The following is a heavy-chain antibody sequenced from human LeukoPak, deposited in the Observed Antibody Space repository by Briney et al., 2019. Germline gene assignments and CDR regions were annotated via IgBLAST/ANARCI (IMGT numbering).Heavy chain of an antibody. CDR2: IYPGDSDT. Sequence: GESLQISCKGSGYSFTSYWIGWVRQMPGKGLEWMGIIYPGDSDTRYSPSFQGQVTISADKSISTAYLQWSSLKASDTAMYYCASMDVAAAGKFHFRHWGQGTLVTVSS. D-gene: IGHD6-13*01. CDR1: GYSFTSYW. CDR3: ASMDVAAAGKFHFRH. V-gene: IGHV5-51*01. J-gene: IGHJ1*01.